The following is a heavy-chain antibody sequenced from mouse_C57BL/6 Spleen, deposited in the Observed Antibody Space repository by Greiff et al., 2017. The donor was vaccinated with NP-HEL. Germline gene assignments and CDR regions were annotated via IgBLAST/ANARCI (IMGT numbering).Heavy chain of an antibody. CDR2: IHPNSGST. D-gene: IGHD2-1*01. V-gene: IGHV1-64*01. J-gene: IGHJ2*01. CDR1: GYTFTSYW. CDR3: ARGYGNYDYFDY. Sequence: VQLQQPGAELVKPGASVKLSCKASGYTFTSYWMHWVKQRPGQGLEWIGMIHPNSGSTNYNEKFKSKATLTVDKSSSTAYMQLSSLTSEDSAVYYCARGYGNYDYFDYWGQGTTLTVSS.